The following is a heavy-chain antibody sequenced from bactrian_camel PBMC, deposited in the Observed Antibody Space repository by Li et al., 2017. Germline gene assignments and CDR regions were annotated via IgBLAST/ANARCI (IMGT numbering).Heavy chain of an antibody. CDR2: IYTGGGSTYGGAST. J-gene: IGHJ4*01. CDR1: GRSSENYF. Sequence: HVQLVESGGGSVQAGGSLRLSCAISGRSSENYFLAWFRQPPGKEREGAAVIYTGGGSTYGGASTYYTDSVKGRFTISQDNAKNTLYLQMNSLKPEDTAMYYCARSLGVIDDMRPQYNYWGQGTQVTVS. D-gene: IGHD3*01. V-gene: IGHV3S45*01. CDR3: ARSLGVIDDMRPQYNY.